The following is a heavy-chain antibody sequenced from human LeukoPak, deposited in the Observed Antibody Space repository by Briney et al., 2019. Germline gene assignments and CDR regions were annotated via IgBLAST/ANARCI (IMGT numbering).Heavy chain of an antibody. CDR3: ARDKVVGATALDY. CDR2: IYSGGST. V-gene: IGHV3-66*01. Sequence: GGSLRLSCAASGFTVSSNYMSWVRQAPGKGLEWVSVIYSGGSTYYADSVKGRFTISRDNAKNSLYLQMNSLRAEDTAVYYCARDKVVGATALDYWGQGTLVTVSS. D-gene: IGHD1-26*01. CDR1: GFTVSSNY. J-gene: IGHJ4*02.